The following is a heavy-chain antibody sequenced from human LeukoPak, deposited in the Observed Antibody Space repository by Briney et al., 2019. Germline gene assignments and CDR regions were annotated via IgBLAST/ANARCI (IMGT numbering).Heavy chain of an antibody. CDR2: IYYSGST. V-gene: IGHV4-59*12. D-gene: IGHD5-18*01. CDR3: AREHRGYSYGYLFYYFDY. CDR1: GGSISSYY. J-gene: IGHJ4*02. Sequence: SETLSLTCTVSGGSISSYYWSWIRQPPGKGLEWIGYIYYSGSTNYNPSLKSRVTISVDTSKNQFSLKLSSVTAADTAVYYCAREHRGYSYGYLFYYFDYWGQGTLVTVSS.